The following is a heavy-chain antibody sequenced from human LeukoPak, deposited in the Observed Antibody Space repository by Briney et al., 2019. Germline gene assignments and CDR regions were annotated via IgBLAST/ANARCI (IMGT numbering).Heavy chain of an antibody. J-gene: IGHJ4*02. CDR2: IIPIFGTA. CDR3: AVFWSGYYRFDY. V-gene: IGHV1-69*05. Sequence: SVKVSCKASGGTFSSYAISWVRQAPGQGLEWMGGIIPIFGTANYAQKFQGRVTITTDESTSTAYMELSSLRSEDTAVYYCAVFWSGYYRFDYWGQGTLVTVSS. D-gene: IGHD3-3*01. CDR1: GGTFSSYA.